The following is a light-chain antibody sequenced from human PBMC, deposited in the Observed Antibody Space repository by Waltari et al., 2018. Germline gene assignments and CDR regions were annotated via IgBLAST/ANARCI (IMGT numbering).Light chain of an antibody. CDR1: TSNVGPNR. CDR3: AVWDDSLTAFV. Sequence: QSVLTQPPSASGTPGQSVTISCSGTTSNVGPNRVNWYQRLPGTSPRLPIYSNNQRAPGGADRFSGCKAGTPAALDIRGLQADDEAAYFCAVWDDSLTAFVFGTGTKVAVL. J-gene: IGLJ1*01. CDR2: SNN. V-gene: IGLV1-44*01.